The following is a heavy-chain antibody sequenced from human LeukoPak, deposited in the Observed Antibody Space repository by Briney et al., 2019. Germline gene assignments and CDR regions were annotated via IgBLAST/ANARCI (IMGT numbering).Heavy chain of an antibody. CDR3: ALIAQGGYSYGLDY. Sequence: SETLSFTCTVSGYSISSGYYWGWIRQPPGKGLEWIGSIYHSGSTYYNPSLKSRVTISVDTSKNQFSLKLSSVTAADTAVYYCALIAQGGYSYGLDYWGQGTLVTVSS. CDR1: GYSISSGYY. CDR2: IYHSGST. J-gene: IGHJ4*02. D-gene: IGHD5-18*01. V-gene: IGHV4-38-2*02.